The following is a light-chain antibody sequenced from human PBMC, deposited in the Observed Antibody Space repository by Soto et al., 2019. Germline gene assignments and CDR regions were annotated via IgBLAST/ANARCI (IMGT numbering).Light chain of an antibody. CDR1: QSVLYSFNNKNY. CDR2: WAS. V-gene: IGKV4-1*01. J-gene: IGKJ3*01. CDR3: QQYYATPCT. Sequence: DIVMTQSPDSLAVSLGERATINCKSSQSVLYSFNNKNYLAWYQQKPGQPPQLLISWASSRESGVPDRFSGSGSETDFTLTITSLQAEDVAVYFCQQYYATPCTFGPGTKVHIK.